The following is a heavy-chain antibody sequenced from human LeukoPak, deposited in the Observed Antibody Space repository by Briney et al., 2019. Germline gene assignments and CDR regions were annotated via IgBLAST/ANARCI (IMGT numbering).Heavy chain of an antibody. Sequence: SETLSLTCAVSGGSIRNSSFYWGWIRQPPGKGLEWIASIYNSGTTYYNPSIKSRITIFVDTSKNQVSLKLSSVTAADTAVYYCARDGAGGSDWYFDLWGRGTLVTVSS. J-gene: IGHJ2*01. CDR2: IYNSGTT. V-gene: IGHV4-39*02. CDR3: ARDGAGGSDWYFDL. D-gene: IGHD3-10*01. CDR1: GGSIRNSSFY.